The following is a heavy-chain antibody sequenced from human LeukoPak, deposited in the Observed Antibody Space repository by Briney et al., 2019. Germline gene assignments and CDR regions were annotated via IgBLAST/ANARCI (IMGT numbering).Heavy chain of an antibody. V-gene: IGHV1-2*04. Sequence: GASVKVSCKASGYTFTGYYMHWVRQAPGQGLEWVGWINPNSGGTNYAQKFQGWVTMTRDTSISTAYMELSRLRSDDTAVYYCARAPRYYDSSGYYSARYFDYWGQGTLVTVSS. J-gene: IGHJ4*02. CDR2: INPNSGGT. CDR1: GYTFTGYY. CDR3: ARAPRYYDSSGYYSARYFDY. D-gene: IGHD3-22*01.